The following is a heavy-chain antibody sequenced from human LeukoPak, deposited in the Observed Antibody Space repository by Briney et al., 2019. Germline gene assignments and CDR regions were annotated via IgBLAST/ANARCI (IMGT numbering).Heavy chain of an antibody. CDR1: GFTFSSYS. V-gene: IGHV3-21*01. Sequence: GGSLRLSCAASGFTFSSYSTNWVRQAPGKGLEWVSYISSSSTSIHYADSVKGRFTISRDNAKSSLYLQMNSLRVEDAAVYYCARGQRYEYGDYISGYWGQGTLVTVSS. J-gene: IGHJ4*02. D-gene: IGHD4-17*01. CDR2: ISSSSTSI. CDR3: ARGQRYEYGDYISGY.